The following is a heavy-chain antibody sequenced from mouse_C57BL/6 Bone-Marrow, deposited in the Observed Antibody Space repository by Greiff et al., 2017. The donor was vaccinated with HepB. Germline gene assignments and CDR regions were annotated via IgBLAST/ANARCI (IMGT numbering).Heavy chain of an antibody. CDR1: GFTFSSYA. CDR2: ISSGGDYI. V-gene: IGHV5-9-1*02. J-gene: IGHJ4*01. CDR3: TRDPAKFGNYGSSYAMDY. Sequence: EVKLMESGAGLVKPGGSLKLSCAASGFTFSSYAMSWVRQTPEKRLEWVAYISSGGDYIYYADTVKGRFTISRDNARNTRYLQMSSLKSEDTAMYYCTRDPAKFGNYGSSYAMDYWGQGTSVTVSS. D-gene: IGHD1-1*01.